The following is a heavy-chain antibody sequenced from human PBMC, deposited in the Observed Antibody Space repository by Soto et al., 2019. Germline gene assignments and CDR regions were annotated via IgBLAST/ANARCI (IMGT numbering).Heavy chain of an antibody. CDR1: GFTFSTYT. CDR2: VGGSGDGT. Sequence: PGGSLRLSCAASGFTFSTYTMTWVRQAPGKGLEWVSSVGGSGDGTYYADSVKGRFTISRDNSKNTLYLQMNSLRAEDTAVYYCAKDQVPTYSNYLNRFYGMDVWGQGTTVTVSS. J-gene: IGHJ6*02. D-gene: IGHD4-4*01. V-gene: IGHV3-23*01. CDR3: AKDQVPTYSNYLNRFYGMDV.